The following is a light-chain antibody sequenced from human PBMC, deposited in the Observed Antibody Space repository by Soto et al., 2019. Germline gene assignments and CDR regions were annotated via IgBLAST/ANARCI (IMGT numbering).Light chain of an antibody. J-gene: IGLJ1*01. Sequence: QSALTQPASVSGSPGQSITISCTGSSSDVGAYHFVSWFQQHPGKAPQLLIYDVTKRPSGVPDRFSGSKSGNTAALTISGLQAEDEAEYFCSSYAGSYTWIFGSGTKVTVL. CDR1: SSDVGAYHF. CDR2: DVT. V-gene: IGLV2-11*01. CDR3: SSYAGSYTWI.